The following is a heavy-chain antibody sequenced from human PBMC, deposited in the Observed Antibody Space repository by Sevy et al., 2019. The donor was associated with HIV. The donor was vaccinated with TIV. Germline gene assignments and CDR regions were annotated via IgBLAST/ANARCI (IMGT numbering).Heavy chain of an antibody. CDR1: GFALRSYT. V-gene: IGHV3-23*01. Sequence: GGSLRLSCGVSGFALRSYTMNWVRQAPGKGLEWVASISATGGSTYYADSVKGRFTISRDVSKSTFYLQMNSLTAEDTAMFYCAKTLQKLPFHPHYFDYWGQGTLVTVSS. CDR2: ISATGGST. CDR3: AKTLQKLPFHPHYFDY. J-gene: IGHJ4*02. D-gene: IGHD2-21*02.